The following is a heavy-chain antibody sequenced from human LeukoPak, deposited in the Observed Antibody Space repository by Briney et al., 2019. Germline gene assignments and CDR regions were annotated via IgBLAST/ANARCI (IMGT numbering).Heavy chain of an antibody. Sequence: PSETLSLTCAVSGYSISSGYYWGWIRQPPGKGLEWIGSIYHSGCTYYNPSLKSRVTISVDTSKNQFSLKLSSVTAADTAVYYCARDSYSSSWHFDYWGQGTLVTVSS. D-gene: IGHD6-13*01. CDR1: GYSISSGYY. V-gene: IGHV4-38-2*02. CDR2: IYHSGCT. J-gene: IGHJ4*02. CDR3: ARDSYSSSWHFDY.